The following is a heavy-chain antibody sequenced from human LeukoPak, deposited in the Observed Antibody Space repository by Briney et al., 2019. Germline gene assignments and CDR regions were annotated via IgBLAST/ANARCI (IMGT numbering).Heavy chain of an antibody. CDR1: GYTFTSYG. Sequence: ASVKVSCKASGYTFTSYGISWVRQAPGQGLEWMGWISAYNGNTNYAQKLQGRVTMTTDTSTSTAYMELRSQRSDDTAVYYCATHPHRGYCSSTSCYTFDYWGQGTLVTVSS. CDR3: ATHPHRGYCSSTSCYTFDY. J-gene: IGHJ4*02. D-gene: IGHD2-2*02. CDR2: ISAYNGNT. V-gene: IGHV1-18*01.